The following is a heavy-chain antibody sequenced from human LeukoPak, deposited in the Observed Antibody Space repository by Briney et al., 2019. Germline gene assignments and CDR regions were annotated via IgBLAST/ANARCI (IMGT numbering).Heavy chain of an antibody. V-gene: IGHV4-34*01. D-gene: IGHD6-19*01. CDR1: GGSFSGYY. CDR2: INHSGST. J-gene: IGHJ4*02. Sequence: PSETLSLTCAVYGGSFSGYYWSWIRQPPGKGLEWIGEINHSGSTNYNPSLKSRVTISVDTSKNQFSLKLSSVTAADTAVYYCARGIREQWLDYWGQGTLVTVSS. CDR3: ARGIREQWLDY.